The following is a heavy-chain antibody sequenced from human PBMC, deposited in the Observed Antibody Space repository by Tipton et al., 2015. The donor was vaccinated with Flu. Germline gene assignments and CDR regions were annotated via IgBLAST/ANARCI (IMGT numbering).Heavy chain of an antibody. CDR2: ISWNSGSI. J-gene: IGHJ2*01. Sequence: RSLRLSCAASGFTFDDYAMHWVRQAPGKGLEWVSGISWNSGSIGYADSVKGRFTISRDNAKNSLYLQMNSLRAEDTALYYCAKDGVRSTMVRGVVGPGYFDLWGRGTLVTVSS. CDR1: GFTFDDYA. D-gene: IGHD3-10*01. CDR3: AKDGVRSTMVRGVVGPGYFDL. V-gene: IGHV3-9*01.